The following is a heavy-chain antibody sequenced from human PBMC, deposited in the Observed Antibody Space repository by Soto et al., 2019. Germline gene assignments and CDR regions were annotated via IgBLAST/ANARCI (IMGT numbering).Heavy chain of an antibody. CDR3: ARDYRHHYDFWTGIDP. CDR2: ISAYNGNT. J-gene: IGHJ5*02. D-gene: IGHD3-3*01. V-gene: IGHV1-18*01. Sequence: ASVKVSCKASGYTFTSYGISWVRQAPGQGLEWMGWISAYNGNTNYAQKLQGRVTMTTDTSTSTAYMELRSLRSDDTAVYYCARDYRHHYDFWTGIDPWGQGTLVTVSS. CDR1: GYTFTSYG.